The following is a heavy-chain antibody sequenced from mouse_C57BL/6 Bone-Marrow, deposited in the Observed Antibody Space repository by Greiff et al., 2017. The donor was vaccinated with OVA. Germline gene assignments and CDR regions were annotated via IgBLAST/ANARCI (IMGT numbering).Heavy chain of an antibody. CDR2: INPNNGGT. V-gene: IGHV1-22*01. CDR1: GYTFTDYN. D-gene: IGHD2-3*01. Sequence: VQLQQSGPELVKPGASVKMSCKASGYTFTDYNMHWVKQSHGKSLEWIGYINPNNGGTSYNQKFKGKATLTVNKSSSTAYMELRSLTSEDSAVYYCARDGYNGNYFDYWGQGTTLTVSS. J-gene: IGHJ2*01. CDR3: ARDGYNGNYFDY.